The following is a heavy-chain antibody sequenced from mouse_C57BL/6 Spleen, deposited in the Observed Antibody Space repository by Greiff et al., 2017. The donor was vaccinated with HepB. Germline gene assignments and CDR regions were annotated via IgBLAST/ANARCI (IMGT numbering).Heavy chain of an antibody. CDR2: IDPSDSDT. CDR3: ARQDYYAMDY. Sequence: QVQLQQPGAELVRPGSSVKLSCKASGYTFTSYWMHWVKQRPIQGLEWIGNIDPSDSDTHYNHKFKDKGTLTVDKSSSTAYMQLSSLTSEDSAVYYSARQDYYAMDYWGQGTSVTVSS. J-gene: IGHJ4*01. V-gene: IGHV1-52*01. CDR1: GYTFTSYW.